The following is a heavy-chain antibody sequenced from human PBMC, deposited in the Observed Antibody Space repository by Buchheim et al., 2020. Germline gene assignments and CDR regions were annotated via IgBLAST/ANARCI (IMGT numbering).Heavy chain of an antibody. Sequence: QVLLQESGPGLVKPSQTLSLTCSVSGDSIRSGGYYWSWIRQHPGKGLEWIGYMYYSGTTYYNPSLRNRVTISFDKAKNQLSLKLNSVTAADTAVYYCARRDGFNQVFDFWGRGTL. D-gene: IGHD5-24*01. CDR3: ARRDGFNQVFDF. V-gene: IGHV4-31*03. CDR2: MYYSGTT. CDR1: GDSIRSGGYY. J-gene: IGHJ4*02.